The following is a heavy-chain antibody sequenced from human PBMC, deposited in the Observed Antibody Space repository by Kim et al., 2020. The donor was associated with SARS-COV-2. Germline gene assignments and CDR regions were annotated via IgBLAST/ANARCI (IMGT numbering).Heavy chain of an antibody. J-gene: IGHJ6*02. D-gene: IGHD3-16*01. Sequence: GESLKISCKGSGYSFTSYWIGWVRQMPGKGLEWMGIIYPGDSDTRYSPSFQGQVTISADKSISTAYLQWSSLKASDTAMYYCAMVYDWGGYYYGMDVWGQGTTVTVSS. CDR1: GYSFTSYW. CDR2: IYPGDSDT. V-gene: IGHV5-51*01. CDR3: AMVYDWGGYYYGMDV.